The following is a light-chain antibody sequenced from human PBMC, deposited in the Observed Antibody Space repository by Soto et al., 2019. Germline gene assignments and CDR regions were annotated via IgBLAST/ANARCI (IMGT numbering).Light chain of an antibody. CDR1: QYINTR. CDR2: QTS. Sequence: EIVLTQSPATLSSFPGDRVTLSCRASQYINTRLAWYQHRPGQATRLLIYQTSIRAAGIPARFSASGTGTDFTLTISDVQPEDFAVYYCQQRSNWPPITFGQGTRLEIK. J-gene: IGKJ5*01. CDR3: QQRSNWPPIT. V-gene: IGKV3-11*01.